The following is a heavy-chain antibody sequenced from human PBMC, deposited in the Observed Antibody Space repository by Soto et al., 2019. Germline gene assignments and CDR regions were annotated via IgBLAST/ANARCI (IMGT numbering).Heavy chain of an antibody. D-gene: IGHD5-18*01. CDR3: TSYNPISVDTSYYYYGMDV. J-gene: IGHJ6*02. CDR1: GFTFSNAW. CDR2: IKSKTDGGTT. V-gene: IGHV3-15*07. Sequence: GGSLRLSCAASGFTFSNAWMNWVRQAPGKGLEWVGRIKSKTDGGTTDYAAPVKGRFTISRDDSKNTLYLQMNSLKTEDTAVYYSTSYNPISVDTSYYYYGMDVWGQGTTVTVSS.